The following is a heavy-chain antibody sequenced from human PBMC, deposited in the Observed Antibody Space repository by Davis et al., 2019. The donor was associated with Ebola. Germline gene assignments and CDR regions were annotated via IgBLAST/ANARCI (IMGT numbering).Heavy chain of an antibody. V-gene: IGHV4-39*02. CDR3: AREGFWGMVYAIPRTSWFDP. D-gene: IGHD2-8*01. CDR1: GGSISSSSYY. Sequence: SETLSLTCTVSGGSISSSSYYWGWIRQPPGKGLEWIGSIYYSGSTYYNSSLKSRVTISVDTSKNKFSLKLSSVTAADTAVYYCAREGFWGMVYAIPRTSWFDPWGQGTLVTVSS. CDR2: IYYSGST. J-gene: IGHJ5*02.